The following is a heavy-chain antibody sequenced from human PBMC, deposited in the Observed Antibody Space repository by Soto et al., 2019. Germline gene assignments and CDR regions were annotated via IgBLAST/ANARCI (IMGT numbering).Heavy chain of an antibody. CDR1: GGSIGSNNYY. J-gene: IGHJ3*02. Sequence: SETLSLTCTVSGGSIGSNNYYWAWIRQPPGKGLEWIGSIYYTGSTYYNPSLRSRVSISVDTSKNQFSLNLNSVTAADTAQYYCARVLEQWLVVSAFDIWGQGTMVTVSS. V-gene: IGHV4-39*01. D-gene: IGHD6-19*01. CDR3: ARVLEQWLVVSAFDI. CDR2: IYYTGST.